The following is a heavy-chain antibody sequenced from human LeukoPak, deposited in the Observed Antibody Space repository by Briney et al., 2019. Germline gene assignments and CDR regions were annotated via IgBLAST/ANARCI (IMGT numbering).Heavy chain of an antibody. CDR3: ARQKRGYSYGPLRPLVDFDL. V-gene: IGHV1-69*01. J-gene: IGHJ2*01. Sequence: GASVKVSCKASGGTSSSYAISWVRQAPGQGLEWMGGIIPIFGTANYAQKFQGRVTITADESTSTAYMELSSLRSEDTAVYYCARQKRGYSYGPLRPLVDFDLWGRGTLVTVSS. CDR1: GGTSSSYA. CDR2: IIPIFGTA. D-gene: IGHD5-18*01.